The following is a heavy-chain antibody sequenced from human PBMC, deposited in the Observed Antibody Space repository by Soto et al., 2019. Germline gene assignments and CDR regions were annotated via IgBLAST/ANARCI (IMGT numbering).Heavy chain of an antibody. Sequence: QVHLVESGGGVVQPGRSLRLSCAASGFTFSSYGMHWVRQAPGKGLEWMGVIWYDGNNKDYADSVKGRFTISRDNSKNTLHLQMNSLRAEDTAVYYCARDSRYCSGGTCYPYNWFDPWGQGTLVTVSS. D-gene: IGHD2-15*01. CDR1: GFTFSSYG. V-gene: IGHV3-33*01. CDR3: ARDSRYCSGGTCYPYNWFDP. CDR2: IWYDGNNK. J-gene: IGHJ5*02.